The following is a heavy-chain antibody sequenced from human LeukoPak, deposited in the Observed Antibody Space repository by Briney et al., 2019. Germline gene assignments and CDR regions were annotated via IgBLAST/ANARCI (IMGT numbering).Heavy chain of an antibody. J-gene: IGHJ3*02. CDR2: FYHSVST. CDR3: AGAYCGGDCYSGRAFDI. CDR1: GGSISSSYW. V-gene: IGHV4-4*02. Sequence: PSETLSLTCTVSGGSISSSYWWSWVRPPPGKGLEWIGEFYHSVSTNYYPSLKSRVTISREKTKNQFSLKLSSVIAADTAVYYCAGAYCGGDCYSGRAFDIWGQGTMVTVSS. D-gene: IGHD2-21*02.